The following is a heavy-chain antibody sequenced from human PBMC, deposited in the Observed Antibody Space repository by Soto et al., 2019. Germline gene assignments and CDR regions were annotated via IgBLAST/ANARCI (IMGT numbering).Heavy chain of an antibody. CDR3: ARDLGIAVAGLFQD. D-gene: IGHD6-19*01. Sequence: QVQLVQSGAEVKKPGASIKVSCKASGYMFTSYGINWVRQAPGQGPEWMGWISTYNGNTNYAQQHQGRVTMTTDTSTSTAYRERKTLRSDDTAVYYCARDLGIAVAGLFQDWGQGTLVIVSS. V-gene: IGHV1-18*01. CDR2: ISTYNGNT. CDR1: GYMFTSYG. J-gene: IGHJ1*01.